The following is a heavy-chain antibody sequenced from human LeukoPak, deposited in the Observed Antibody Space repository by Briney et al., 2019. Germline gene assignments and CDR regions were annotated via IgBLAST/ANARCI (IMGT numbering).Heavy chain of an antibody. Sequence: GGSLRLSCAASVFTFSSYWMHWVRQAPGKGLVWVSRINSDGSSTSYADSVKGRFTISRDNAKNTLYLQMNSLRAEDTAVYYCARDPILGYCSSTSCSHNWFDPWGQGTLVTVSS. D-gene: IGHD2-2*01. CDR1: VFTFSSYW. V-gene: IGHV3-74*01. CDR2: INSDGSST. CDR3: ARDPILGYCSSTSCSHNWFDP. J-gene: IGHJ5*02.